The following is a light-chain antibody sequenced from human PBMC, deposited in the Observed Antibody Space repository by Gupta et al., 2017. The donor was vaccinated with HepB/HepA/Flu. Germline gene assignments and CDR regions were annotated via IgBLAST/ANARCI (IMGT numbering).Light chain of an antibody. V-gene: IGLV3-1*01. J-gene: IGLJ2*01. Sequence: SYELTQPPSVSVSPGQTASITCSGDKLGDKYACWYQQKPGQSPVLVIYQGSKRPAGIPGRFSGSNSGNTATLTISGTQAMDEADYYCQAWDSSNAAVFGGGTKLTVL. CDR2: QGS. CDR3: QAWDSSNAAV. CDR1: KLGDKY.